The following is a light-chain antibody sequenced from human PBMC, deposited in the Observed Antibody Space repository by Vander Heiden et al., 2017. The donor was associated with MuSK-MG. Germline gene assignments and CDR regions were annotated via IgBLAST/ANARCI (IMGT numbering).Light chain of an antibody. CDR1: ESLVHSDGNTY. V-gene: IGKV2-24*01. J-gene: IGKJ1*01. Sequence: DVVMTQTPLSSLVTLGQPASISCRSTESLVHSDGNTYLNWLQQRPGQPPRLLIYKISNRFPGVPDRFSGSGAGTDFTLKISKVEADDVGVYYCRQAKHFPRTFGQGTKVEV. CDR3: RQAKHFPRT. CDR2: KIS.